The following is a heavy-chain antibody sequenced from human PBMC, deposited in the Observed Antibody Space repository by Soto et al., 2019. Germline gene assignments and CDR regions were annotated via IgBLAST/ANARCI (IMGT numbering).Heavy chain of an antibody. V-gene: IGHV4-31*03. CDR3: ARTTFSDIFTAYYSLFDY. Sequence: QVQLQESGPGLVKPSQTLTLTCTVSGGSISSGSFYWSWIRQHPGKGLEWIGHISDSGSSYYNPSPESRVTISVDTSKNQFSLKLSAVTAADTAVYFCARTTFSDIFTAYYSLFDYWGQGTLVTVSS. CDR1: GGSISSGSFY. CDR2: ISDSGSS. J-gene: IGHJ4*02. D-gene: IGHD3-9*01.